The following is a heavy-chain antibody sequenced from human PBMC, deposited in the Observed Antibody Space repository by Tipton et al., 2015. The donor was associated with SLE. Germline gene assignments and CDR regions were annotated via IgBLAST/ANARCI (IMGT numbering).Heavy chain of an antibody. J-gene: IGHJ5*02. Sequence: TLSLTCTVSGGSISSSSYYWGWIRQPPGKGLEWIGSIYYSGSTNYNPSLKSRVTISVDTSKNQFSLKLSSVTAADTAVYYCARGYCSSTSCYRWFDPWGQGTLVTVSS. CDR2: IYYSGST. V-gene: IGHV4-39*07. CDR3: ARGYCSSTSCYRWFDP. CDR1: GGSISSSSYY. D-gene: IGHD2-2*01.